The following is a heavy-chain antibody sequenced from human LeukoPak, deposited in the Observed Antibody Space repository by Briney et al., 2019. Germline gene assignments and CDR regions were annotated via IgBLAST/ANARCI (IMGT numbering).Heavy chain of an antibody. J-gene: IGHJ4*02. D-gene: IGHD3-3*01. CDR2: ISSSGSSI. CDR3: ARSLFPFFDY. CDR1: GGSISSFYKY. Sequence: PSETLSLTCTVSGGSISSFYKYWGWIRQTPGQGLEWVSYISSSGSSIYYADSVKGRFTISRDNAKNSLYLQMNSLKAEDTAIYHCARSLFPFFDYWGQGSLVTVSS. V-gene: IGHV3-48*03.